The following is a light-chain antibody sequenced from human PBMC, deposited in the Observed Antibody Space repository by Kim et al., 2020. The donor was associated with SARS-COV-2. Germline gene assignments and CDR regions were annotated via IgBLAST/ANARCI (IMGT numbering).Light chain of an antibody. CDR3: QVWDNTRDV. CDR2: YDS. J-gene: IGLJ1*01. CDR1: DIGSKS. V-gene: IGLV3-21*04. Sequence: SYELTQPPSVSVAPGKTATITCGGNDIGSKSVHWYQQKPGQAPVLVIYYDSDRPSGIPERFSGSNSGNTATLTISRVEAGDEADYYCQVWDNTRDVFGTG.